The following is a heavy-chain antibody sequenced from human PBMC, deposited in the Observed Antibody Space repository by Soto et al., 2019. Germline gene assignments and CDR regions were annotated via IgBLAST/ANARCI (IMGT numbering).Heavy chain of an antibody. J-gene: IGHJ2*01. CDR2: INSDGSST. V-gene: IGHV3-74*01. CDR3: ARAVFFQAEDGIRYTFPVSAFLLNRSSDL. D-gene: IGHD3-9*01. Sequence: PGKGLVWVSSINSDGSSTSYADSVKGRCTISRDNAKNTLYLQMNSLRAEDTAVYYCARAVFFQAEDGIRYTFPVSAFLLNRSSDL.